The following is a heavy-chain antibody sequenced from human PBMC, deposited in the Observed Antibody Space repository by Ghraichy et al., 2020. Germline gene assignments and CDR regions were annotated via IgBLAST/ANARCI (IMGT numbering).Heavy chain of an antibody. Sequence: GSLNISCAASGFTFSSYAMSWVRQAPGKGLEWVSAISGSGGSTYYADSVKGRFTISRDNSKNTLYLQMNSLRAEDTAVYYCAKVGYSYSYSWFDPWGQGTLVTVSS. CDR1: GFTFSSYA. V-gene: IGHV3-23*01. CDR2: ISGSGGST. CDR3: AKVGYSYSYSWFDP. J-gene: IGHJ5*02. D-gene: IGHD5-18*01.